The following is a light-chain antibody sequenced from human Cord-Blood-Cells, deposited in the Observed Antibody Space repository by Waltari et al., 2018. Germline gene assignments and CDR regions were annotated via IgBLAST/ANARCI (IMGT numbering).Light chain of an antibody. CDR1: SSNVGSNT. Sequence: QSVLTQPPSASGTPGQRVTISCSGSSSNVGSNTVNWYQQLPGTAPNLLIYCNNQRPSGAPDRFSGSNSGTSASLAISGLQSEDEADYYCAAWDVSLNGLVFGGGTKLTVL. V-gene: IGLV1-44*01. CDR3: AAWDVSLNGLV. CDR2: CNN. J-gene: IGLJ2*01.